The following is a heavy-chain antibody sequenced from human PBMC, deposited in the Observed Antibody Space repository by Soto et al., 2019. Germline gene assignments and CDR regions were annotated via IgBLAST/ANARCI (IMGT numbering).Heavy chain of an antibody. Sequence: SETLCLTCTVSGGSISSGDYYWSWIRQPPGKGLEWIGYISYSGSTYYNPSLKSRLTISVDTSKNQFSLKLTSVTAADTAVYYCVTLFGAAAPFDYWGQGTLVTVSS. CDR3: VTLFGAAAPFDY. CDR1: GGSISSGDYY. CDR2: ISYSGST. J-gene: IGHJ4*02. V-gene: IGHV4-30-4*01. D-gene: IGHD6-13*01.